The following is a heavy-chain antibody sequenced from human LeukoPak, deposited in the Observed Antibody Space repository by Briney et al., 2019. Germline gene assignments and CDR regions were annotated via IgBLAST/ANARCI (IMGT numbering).Heavy chain of an antibody. J-gene: IGHJ3*02. V-gene: IGHV4-61*08. CDR2: IYYSGST. Sequence: TLSLTCTVSGGSISSGDYYWSWIRQPPGKGLEWIGYIYYSGSTNYNPSLKSRVTISVDTSKNQFSLKLSSVTAADTAVYYCASARGRHDAFDIWGQGTMVTVSS. CDR3: ASARGRHDAFDI. CDR1: GGSISSGDYY.